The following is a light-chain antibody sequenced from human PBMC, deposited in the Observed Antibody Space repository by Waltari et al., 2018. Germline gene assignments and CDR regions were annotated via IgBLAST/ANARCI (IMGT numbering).Light chain of an antibody. CDR2: WAS. Sequence: DIVMTQSPDSLAVSLGERATINCKSSQSVLYSYNSNNYLGGYQQKPGQPPKLLIYWASTRQSAVPDRFSGSASGTAVTLTISSLQAENVAVYYCQQYYNTPWTFGQVTKVEIK. V-gene: IGKV4-1*01. CDR3: QQYYNTPWT. J-gene: IGKJ1*01. CDR1: QSVLYSYNSNNY.